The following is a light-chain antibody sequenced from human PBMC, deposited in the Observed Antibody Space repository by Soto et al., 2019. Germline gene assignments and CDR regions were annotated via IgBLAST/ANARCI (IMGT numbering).Light chain of an antibody. Sequence: QSALTQPASASGSPGQSVTISCTGTPSDVGASNYVSWYQQQPGKAPKLMISEVSKRPSGVPDRFAGSKSGNTASLTVSGLQAEDEADYYCSSSAGTKNMVFGAGTKLTVL. CDR2: EVS. CDR1: PSDVGASNY. J-gene: IGLJ2*01. V-gene: IGLV2-8*01. CDR3: SSSAGTKNMV.